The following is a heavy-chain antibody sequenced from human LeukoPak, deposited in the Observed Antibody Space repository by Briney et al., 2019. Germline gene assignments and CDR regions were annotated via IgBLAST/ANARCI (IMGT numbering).Heavy chain of an antibody. V-gene: IGHV3-30*18. Sequence: GGSLRLSCAASGFTFSSYDMHWVRQAPGRGLEWVAIILSDGNDKYYADSVKGRFTISRDNSKDTLDLQMNSLRAEDTAVYYCAKDRTSTWSWDYWGQGTWSSSPQ. CDR2: ILSDGNDK. CDR1: GFTFSSYD. J-gene: IGHJ4*02. D-gene: IGHD6-13*01. CDR3: AKDRTSTWSWDY.